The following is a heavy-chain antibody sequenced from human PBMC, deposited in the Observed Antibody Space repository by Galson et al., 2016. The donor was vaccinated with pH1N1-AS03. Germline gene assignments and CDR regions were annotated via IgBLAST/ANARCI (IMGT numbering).Heavy chain of an antibody. Sequence: SLRLSRAASGFTFSSYSMNWVRQAPGKGLEWVSSISSSGNYKYYADSVKGRFTVSRDNAMNSLYLQMNSLRAEDTALYYCARSRSPDYYDSSTYRPDAFDIWGQGTMVTVSS. J-gene: IGHJ3*02. CDR2: ISSSGNYK. CDR3: ARSRSPDYYDSSTYRPDAFDI. V-gene: IGHV3-21*01. D-gene: IGHD3-22*01. CDR1: GFTFSSYS.